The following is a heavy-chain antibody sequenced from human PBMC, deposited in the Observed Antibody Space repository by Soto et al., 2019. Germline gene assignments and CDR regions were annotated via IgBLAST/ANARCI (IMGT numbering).Heavy chain of an antibody. V-gene: IGHV2-5*02. CDR1: GFSLSTRDVG. CDR3: AHCRGGVGNF. D-gene: IGHD3-16*01. CDR2: IYWDDDK. Sequence: QITLNESGPTLVKPTQTLTLTCTFSGFSLSTRDVGVGWIRQPPGKALEWLGVIYWDDDKRYSPSLKSRLTITKDTSKNQVVLRMTKMDPVDPATYYCAHCRGGVGNFWGQGTLVTVSS. J-gene: IGHJ4*02.